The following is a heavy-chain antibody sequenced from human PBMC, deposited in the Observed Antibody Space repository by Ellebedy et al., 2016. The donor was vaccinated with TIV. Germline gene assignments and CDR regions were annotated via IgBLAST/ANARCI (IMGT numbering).Heavy chain of an antibody. D-gene: IGHD6-19*01. V-gene: IGHV4-4*09. CDR1: GGYIRGYY. J-gene: IGHJ6*02. CDR2: IFPGGSP. Sequence: MPSETLSLTCTVPGGYIRGYYWSWIRQPPGKGLEWIGYIFPGGSPDYNPSLRSRVTISADTSKNQFSLKLSSVTAADTAVYYCANSGWYEEGFYGMDVWGQGTTVTVSS. CDR3: ANSGWYEEGFYGMDV.